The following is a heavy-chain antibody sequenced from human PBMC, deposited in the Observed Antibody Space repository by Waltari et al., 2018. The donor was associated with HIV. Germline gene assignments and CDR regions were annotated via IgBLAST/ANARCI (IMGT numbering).Heavy chain of an antibody. Sequence: QVQLQQWGAGLLKPSETLSLTCAVYGGSFSGYYWSWIRQPPGKGLEWIGEINHSGSTNYNPSLKSRLTISVDKSKNQFSLKLSFVTAADTAVYYCARLRGYSYGSGRLVFDFWGPGTLVTVSS. CDR3: ARLRGYSYGSGRLVFDF. CDR2: INHSGST. D-gene: IGHD5-18*01. CDR1: GGSFSGYY. V-gene: IGHV4-34*01. J-gene: IGHJ4*02.